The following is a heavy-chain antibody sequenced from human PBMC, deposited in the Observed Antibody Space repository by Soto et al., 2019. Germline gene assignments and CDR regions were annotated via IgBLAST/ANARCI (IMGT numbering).Heavy chain of an antibody. CDR3: ARGIRGSGSFYYYYYGMDV. CDR2: IYYSGST. V-gene: IGHV4-59*01. Sequence: KTSETLSLTCTVSGGSISSYYWSWIRQPPGKGLEWIGYIYYSGSTNYNPSLKSRVTISVDTSKNQFSLKLSSVTAADTAVYYCARGIRGSGSFYYYYYGMDVWGQGTTVTVSS. D-gene: IGHD3-10*01. CDR1: GGSISSYY. J-gene: IGHJ6*02.